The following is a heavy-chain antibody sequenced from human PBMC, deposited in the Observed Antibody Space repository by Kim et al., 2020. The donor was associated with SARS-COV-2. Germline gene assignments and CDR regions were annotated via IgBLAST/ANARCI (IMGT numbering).Heavy chain of an antibody. J-gene: IGHJ6*02. CDR2: ISSSSSYT. CDR1: GFTFSDYY. Sequence: GGSLRLSCAASGFTFSDYYMSWIRQAPGKGLEWVSYISSSSSYTNYADSVKGRFTISRDNAKNSLYLQMNSLRAEDTAVYYCARDGDTVERLRPEGSYYYYYGMDVWGQGTTVTVSS. CDR3: ARDGDTVERLRPEGSYYYYYGMDV. D-gene: IGHD1-1*01. V-gene: IGHV3-11*05.